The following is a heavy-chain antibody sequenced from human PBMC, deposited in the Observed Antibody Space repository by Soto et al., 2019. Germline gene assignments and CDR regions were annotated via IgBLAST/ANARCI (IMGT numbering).Heavy chain of an antibody. CDR2: IYYSGST. V-gene: IGHV4-30-4*01. J-gene: IGHJ2*01. CDR3: ARMNSDYWYFDL. CDR1: GGSISSGDYY. D-gene: IGHD1-7*01. Sequence: SETLSLTCTVSGGSISSGDYYWSWIRQPPGKGLEWIGYIYYSGSTYYNPSLKSRVTISVDTSKNQFSLKLSSVTAADTAVYYCARMNSDYWYFDLWGRVTLVTVS.